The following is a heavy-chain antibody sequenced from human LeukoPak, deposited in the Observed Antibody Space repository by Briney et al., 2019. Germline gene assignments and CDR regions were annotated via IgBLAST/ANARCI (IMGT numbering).Heavy chain of an antibody. Sequence: GGSLRLSCAASGFTFSSYAMSWVRQAPGKGLEWVSAISGSGGSTYYADSVKGRFTISRDNSKNTLYLQMNSLRAEDTAVYHCAKSHDYGDYVPYYYYGMDVWGQGTTVTVSS. V-gene: IGHV3-23*01. CDR2: ISGSGGST. CDR3: AKSHDYGDYVPYYYYGMDV. CDR1: GFTFSSYA. D-gene: IGHD4-17*01. J-gene: IGHJ6*02.